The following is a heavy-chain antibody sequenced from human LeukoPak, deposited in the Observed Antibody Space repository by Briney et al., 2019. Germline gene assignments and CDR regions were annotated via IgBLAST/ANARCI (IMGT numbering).Heavy chain of an antibody. CDR2: MNPNSGNT. V-gene: IGHV1-8*01. Sequence: ASVKVSCKASGYTFTSYDINWVRQATGQGLEWMGWMNPNSGNTGYAQKFQGRVTITADESTSTAYMELSSLRSEDTAVYYCARAHIVVVPAVSQGAFDIWGQGTMVTVSS. CDR3: ARAHIVVVPAVSQGAFDI. CDR1: GYTFTSYD. D-gene: IGHD2-2*01. J-gene: IGHJ3*02.